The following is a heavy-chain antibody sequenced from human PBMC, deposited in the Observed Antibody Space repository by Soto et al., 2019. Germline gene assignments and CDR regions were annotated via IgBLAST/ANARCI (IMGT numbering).Heavy chain of an antibody. CDR2: ISGDAVTT. V-gene: IGHV3-23*01. CDR1: GFNFGSYG. D-gene: IGHD3-3*01. CDR3: AKLNQYDFWSGSMTFDH. Sequence: GGSLRLSCEGSGFNFGSYGLVWVRRAPGKGLEWVSSISGDAVTTHYAESLKGRFVISRDNSKNILFLQINGLRVEDTAVYYCAKLNQYDFWSGSMTFDHWGQGSLVTVSS. J-gene: IGHJ4*02.